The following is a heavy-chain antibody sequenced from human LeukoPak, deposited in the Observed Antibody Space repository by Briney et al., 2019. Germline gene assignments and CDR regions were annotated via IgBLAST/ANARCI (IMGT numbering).Heavy chain of an antibody. CDR3: ARQGRYMAAAGFPNFDY. J-gene: IGHJ4*02. CDR2: IYYNGGT. V-gene: IGHV4-59*08. D-gene: IGHD6-13*01. CDR1: GGSISPYY. Sequence: SETLSLTCTVSGGSISPYYWSWIRQPPGKGLEWIGYIYYNGGTNYNRSLKSRLTISVDTSKNQFSLTLSSVTAADAAVYYCARQGRYMAAAGFPNFDYWGQGALVTVSS.